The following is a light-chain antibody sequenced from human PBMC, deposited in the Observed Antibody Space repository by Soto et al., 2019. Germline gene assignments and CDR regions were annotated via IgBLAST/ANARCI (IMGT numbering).Light chain of an antibody. CDR3: QQRSNWPLT. Sequence: VLTQAPATLSLSPGERATLSCVSSPTVSRFFAWYQQKPGQAPSLLLHDSPDRATGLPARFSGSGSGTDFTLTIRRLEPEDVAVYYCQQRSNWPLTVSGGPKVDSK. V-gene: IGKV3-11*01. CDR1: PTVSRF. CDR2: DSP. J-gene: IGKJ4*01.